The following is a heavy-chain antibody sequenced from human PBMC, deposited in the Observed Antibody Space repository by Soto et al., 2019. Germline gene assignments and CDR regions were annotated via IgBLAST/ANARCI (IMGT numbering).Heavy chain of an antibody. V-gene: IGHV3-21*01. D-gene: IGHD3-3*01. J-gene: IGHJ5*02. CDR1: GFTFSNYT. CDR3: AKGTIFGVITDNWFDP. Sequence: PGGSLRLSCAASGFTFSNYTMNWVRQAPGKGLEWVSSTTGSSSYIKYADSVKGRFTISRDNAKNSLYLQMNSLRAEDTAVYYCAKGTIFGVITDNWFDPWGQGTLVTSPQ. CDR2: TTGSSSYI.